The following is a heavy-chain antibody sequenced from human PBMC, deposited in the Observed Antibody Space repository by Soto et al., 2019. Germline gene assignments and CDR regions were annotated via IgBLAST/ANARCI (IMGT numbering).Heavy chain of an antibody. D-gene: IGHD6-13*01. J-gene: IGHJ5*02. CDR3: ARVAAAGTGSENWFDP. CDR1: GGTFSSYA. Sequence: QVQLVQSGAEVKKPGSSVKVSCKASGGTFSSYAISWVRQAPGQGLEWMGGIIPIFGTANYAQKFQGRVTIIADESTSTAYMELSSLRSEDTAVYYCARVAAAGTGSENWFDPWGQGTLVTVSS. V-gene: IGHV1-69*12. CDR2: IIPIFGTA.